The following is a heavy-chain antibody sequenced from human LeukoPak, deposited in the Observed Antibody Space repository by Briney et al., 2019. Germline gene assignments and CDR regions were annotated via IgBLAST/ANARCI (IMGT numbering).Heavy chain of an antibody. V-gene: IGHV3-23*01. CDR3: AKLWGRHVWSFDY. Sequence: PGGSLRLSCAASGFTFSDYAMSWVRQAPGKGLEWVSTIFKTGDTAHYADIVRGRFTISRDNSKNTLSLQMNSLRAEDTAIYYCAKLWGRHVWSFDYGGQGALVTVSS. J-gene: IGHJ4*02. CDR1: GFTFSDYA. D-gene: IGHD3-16*01. CDR2: IFKTGDTA.